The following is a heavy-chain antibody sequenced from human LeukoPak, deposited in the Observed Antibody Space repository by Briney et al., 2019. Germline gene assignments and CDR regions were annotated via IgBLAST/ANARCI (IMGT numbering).Heavy chain of an antibody. Sequence: GGSLRLSCAASGFTFSTYSINWVRQAPGKGLEWVSAISGSGGSTYYADSVKGRFTISRDNSKNTLYLQMNSLRAEDTAVYYCAKFEQWLVKDANFDYWGQGTLVTVSS. CDR1: GFTFSTYS. CDR3: AKFEQWLVKDANFDY. V-gene: IGHV3-23*01. D-gene: IGHD6-19*01. J-gene: IGHJ4*02. CDR2: ISGSGGST.